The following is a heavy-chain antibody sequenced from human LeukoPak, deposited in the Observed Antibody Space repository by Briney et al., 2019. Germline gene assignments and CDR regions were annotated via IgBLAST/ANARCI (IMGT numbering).Heavy chain of an antibody. D-gene: IGHD3-22*01. Sequence: ASVKVSCKASGYAFTGYYMHWVRQAPGQGLEWMGWINPNNGNTNYAQKFQGRVTMTTDTSTSTAYLDLGSLRSDDTAVYYCARDLTPMIPTLWFESWGQGTLVTVSS. CDR3: ARDLTPMIPTLWFES. CDR2: INPNNGNT. J-gene: IGHJ5*01. V-gene: IGHV1-18*04. CDR1: GYAFTGYY.